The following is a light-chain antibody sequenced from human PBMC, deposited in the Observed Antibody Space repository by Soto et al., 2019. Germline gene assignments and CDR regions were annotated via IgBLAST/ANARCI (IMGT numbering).Light chain of an antibody. V-gene: IGLV1-40*01. J-gene: IGLJ1*01. Sequence: QSVLTQPPSVSGVPGQRVTISCTGSSSNIGAGYAVHWYQQLPGTAPKLLISDNTNRPSGVPDRFSGSRSGTSASLAITGLQAEDEADYYCQSYDYSLRGYVFGTETKVTVL. CDR1: SSNIGAGYA. CDR2: DNT. CDR3: QSYDYSLRGYV.